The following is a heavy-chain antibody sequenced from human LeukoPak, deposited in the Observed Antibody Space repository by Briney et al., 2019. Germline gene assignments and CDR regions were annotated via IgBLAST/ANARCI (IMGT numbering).Heavy chain of an antibody. V-gene: IGHV3-23*01. CDR1: GFTFSSYA. Sequence: GGSLRLSCAASGFTFSSYAMSWVRQAPGKGLEWVSAISGSGGSTYYADSVKGRFTISRDNSKNTLYLQMNSLRAEDTAVYYCAKVGRGSGSYYSPVDYWGQGTLVTVSS. CDR2: ISGSGGST. J-gene: IGHJ4*02. CDR3: AKVGRGSGSYYSPVDY. D-gene: IGHD1-26*01.